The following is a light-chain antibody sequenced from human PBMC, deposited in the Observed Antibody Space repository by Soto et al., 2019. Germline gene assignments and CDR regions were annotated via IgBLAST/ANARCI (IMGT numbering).Light chain of an antibody. J-gene: IGKJ1*01. V-gene: IGKV3-15*01. Sequence: EIVMTQSPATLSVSPGERATLSCRASQSVSSNLAWYQQKPGQAPRLLIYGASTRATGIPARFSGSGSGTEFTLTISSLQSEGFAFYYCQQYNNWRTFGQGTKVDIK. CDR1: QSVSSN. CDR2: GAS. CDR3: QQYNNWRT.